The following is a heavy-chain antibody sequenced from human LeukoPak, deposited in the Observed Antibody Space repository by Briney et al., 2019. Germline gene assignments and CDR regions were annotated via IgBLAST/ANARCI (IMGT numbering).Heavy chain of an antibody. CDR3: ARGYCSGGTCYLVENWLDP. CDR1: GYTLTAYY. CDR2: INPNSGGT. Sequence: GASVKVSCKASGYTLTAYYIYWVRQAPGQGLEWMGRINPNSGGTDYAQNFQGRVTMTRDTSISTAYMELSRLRSDDTAVYYCARGYCSGGTCYLVENWLDPWGQETLVTVSS. J-gene: IGHJ5*02. D-gene: IGHD2-15*01. V-gene: IGHV1-2*06.